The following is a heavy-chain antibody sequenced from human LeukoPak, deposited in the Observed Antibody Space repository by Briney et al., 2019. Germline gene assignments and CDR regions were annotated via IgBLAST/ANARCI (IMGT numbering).Heavy chain of an antibody. CDR2: IIPIFGTA. J-gene: IGHJ5*02. Sequence: SVTVSCKASGGTFSSYAISWVRQAPGQGLEWMGGIIPIFGTANYAQKFQGRVTITTDESTSTAYMELSSLRSEDTAVYYCARDGNYYDSSGYYYPNWFDPWGQGTLVTVSS. CDR3: ARDGNYYDSSGYYYPNWFDP. V-gene: IGHV1-69*05. D-gene: IGHD3-22*01. CDR1: GGTFSSYA.